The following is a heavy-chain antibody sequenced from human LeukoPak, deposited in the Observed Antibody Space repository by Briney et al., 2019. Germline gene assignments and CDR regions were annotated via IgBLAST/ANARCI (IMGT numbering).Heavy chain of an antibody. CDR2: IYPGDGST. CDR1: GYSFTSNY. CDR3: ARDQEAFDY. Sequence: ASVKVSCKASGYSFTSNYIHWVRQAPGQGLEWMGMIYPGDGSTSYAQKFQGRVTVTRDTSTSTVHMELSGLRSEDTAVYYCARDQEAFDYWGQGTLVTVSS. V-gene: IGHV1-46*01. J-gene: IGHJ4*02.